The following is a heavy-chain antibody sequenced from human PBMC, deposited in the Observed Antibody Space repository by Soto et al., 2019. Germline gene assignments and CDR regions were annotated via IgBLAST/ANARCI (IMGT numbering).Heavy chain of an antibody. D-gene: IGHD5-12*01. J-gene: IGHJ4*02. Sequence: SEALSLTCTVSGGSISSYHWSWIRQPPGKGLEWIGYIYYSGSTNYNPSLKSRVTISVDTSKNQFSLKLSSVTAADTAVYYCARDALRGYSGYDWSYFDYWGQGTLVTVSS. CDR3: ARDALRGYSGYDWSYFDY. CDR2: IYYSGST. CDR1: GGSISSYH. V-gene: IGHV4-59*01.